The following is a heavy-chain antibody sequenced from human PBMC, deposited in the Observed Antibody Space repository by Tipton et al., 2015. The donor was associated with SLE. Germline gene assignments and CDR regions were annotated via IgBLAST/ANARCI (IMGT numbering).Heavy chain of an antibody. Sequence: TLSLTCTVSGGSISSNTWWNWVRQPPGMGLEWIGEIHHRGTTNYNPSLKSRVTISVDKSKNQFSLKLSSVTAADTAVYYCARVQAYEGFDPWGQGTLVTVSS. CDR1: GGSISSNTW. V-gene: IGHV4-4*02. CDR2: IHHRGTT. D-gene: IGHD3-16*01. J-gene: IGHJ5*02. CDR3: ARVQAYEGFDP.